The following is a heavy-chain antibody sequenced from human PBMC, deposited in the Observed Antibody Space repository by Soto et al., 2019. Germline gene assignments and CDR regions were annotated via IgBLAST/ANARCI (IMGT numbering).Heavy chain of an antibody. CDR2: LSFDGNNI. Sequence: QVQLVESGGGVVQPGRSLRLSCAASGFTFSNYAIHWVRQAPGKGLEWVAVLSFDGNNIHYSDSVKGRFTVSRDNSKNTLFLQMNSLRPEDTALYCCARGPIGDAAMVTNYFDYWGQGTLVTVSS. D-gene: IGHD5-18*01. CDR1: GFTFSNYA. J-gene: IGHJ4*02. V-gene: IGHV3-30-3*01. CDR3: ARGPIGDAAMVTNYFDY.